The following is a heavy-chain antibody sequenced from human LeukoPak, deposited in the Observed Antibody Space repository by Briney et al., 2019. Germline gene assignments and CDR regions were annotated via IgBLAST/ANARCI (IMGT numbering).Heavy chain of an antibody. CDR1: GYTFTSYY. Sequence: ASVKVSCKTSGYTFTSYYVHWVRQAPGQGLEWMGIINPIGGTTDYPQKFQGRVTMTRDTSTSTVYMELSSLSPEDTAVYYCARQQGLQNLNFDYWGQGALVTVSS. D-gene: IGHD4-11*01. CDR3: ARQQGLQNLNFDY. V-gene: IGHV1-46*01. CDR2: INPIGGTT. J-gene: IGHJ4*02.